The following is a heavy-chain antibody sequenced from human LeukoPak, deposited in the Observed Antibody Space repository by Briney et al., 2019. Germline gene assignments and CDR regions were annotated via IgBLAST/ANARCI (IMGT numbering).Heavy chain of an antibody. V-gene: IGHV1-18*01. Sequence: GASVKVSCKASGYTFTSYGISWVRQAPGQGLEWMGWISAYNGNTNYAQKLQGRVTMTTDTSTSTAYMELRSLRSDDTAVYYCARRQMAKGRFRSDAFDIWGQGTMVTVSS. CDR2: ISAYNGNT. J-gene: IGHJ3*02. CDR1: GYTFTSYG. D-gene: IGHD5-24*01. CDR3: ARRQMAKGRFRSDAFDI.